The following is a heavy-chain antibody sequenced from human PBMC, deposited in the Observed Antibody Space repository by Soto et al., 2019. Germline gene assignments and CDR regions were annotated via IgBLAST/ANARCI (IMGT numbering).Heavy chain of an antibody. CDR1: GFSFVNYA. CDR3: AKATTNGGWFNPFDS. V-gene: IGHV3-23*01. Sequence: GGSLRLSCAASGFSFVNYAMNWVRQAPGKGLEWVSGLSGSGTSTYYADSVKGRFTISRDNSRDTLFLQMNSLTADDTAVYYCAKATTNGGWFNPFDSWGQGAMVAVSS. D-gene: IGHD6-19*01. CDR2: LSGSGTST. J-gene: IGHJ4*02.